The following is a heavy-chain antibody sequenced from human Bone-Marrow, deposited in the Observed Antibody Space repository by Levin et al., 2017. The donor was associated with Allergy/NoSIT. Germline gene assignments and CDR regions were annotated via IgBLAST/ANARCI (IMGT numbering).Heavy chain of an antibody. V-gene: IGHV4-39*01. J-gene: IGHJ5*02. CDR3: VRQGGVFSYSSSWHVDL. CDR1: GASINNYNYY. D-gene: IGHD6-13*01. CDR2: IYSGGGT. Sequence: SETLSLTCTVSGASINNYNYYWGWVRQPPGTGLEWIGNIYSGGGTSYNPSLQSRVTISVDTSKSQFFLHLRSVSAADTAVYFCVRQGGVFSYSSSWHVDLWGRGILVS.